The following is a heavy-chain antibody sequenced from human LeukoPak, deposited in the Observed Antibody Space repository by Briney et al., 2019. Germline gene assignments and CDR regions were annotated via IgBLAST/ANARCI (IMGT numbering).Heavy chain of an antibody. CDR2: ISAYNGNT. CDR3: ARGTTMIVVVKAYFDY. V-gene: IGHV1-18*01. D-gene: IGHD3-22*01. CDR1: GYTFTSYG. Sequence: RASVKVSCKASGYTFTSYGISWARQAPGQGLEWMGWISAYNGNTNYAQKLQGRVTMTTDTSTSTAYMELRSLRSDDTAVYYCARGTTMIVVVKAYFDYWGQGTLVTVSS. J-gene: IGHJ4*02.